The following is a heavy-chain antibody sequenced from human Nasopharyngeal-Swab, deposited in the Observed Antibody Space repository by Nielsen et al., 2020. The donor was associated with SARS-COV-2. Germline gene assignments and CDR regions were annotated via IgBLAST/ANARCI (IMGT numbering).Heavy chain of an antibody. D-gene: IGHD3-22*01. J-gene: IGHJ6*03. Sequence: SETLSLTCAMYGGSLSGYYWSWIRQPPGKGLEWIGYIYYSGSTNYNPSLKSRVTISVDTSKNQFSLKLSSVTAADTAVYYCARLVSDSSGYYYPHYYYYMDVWGKGTTVTVSS. V-gene: IGHV4-59*08. CDR1: GGSLSGYY. CDR2: IYYSGST. CDR3: ARLVSDSSGYYYPHYYYYMDV.